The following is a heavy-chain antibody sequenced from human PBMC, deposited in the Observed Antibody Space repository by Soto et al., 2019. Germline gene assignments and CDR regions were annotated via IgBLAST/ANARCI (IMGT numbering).Heavy chain of an antibody. J-gene: IGHJ3*01. Sequence: GESQKRSDERCGESYSSYWSAWYRQKPGKGLEWMGIIYPGDSDTRYSPSFQGQVTLSVDRSITTAYLQWSSLKASDTAMYYCARHLLKLGSISPDDVRDLWGPAPMVT. CDR3: ARHLLKLGSISPDDVRDL. CDR2: IYPGDSDT. D-gene: IGHD3-10*02. CDR1: GESYSSYW. V-gene: IGHV5-51*02.